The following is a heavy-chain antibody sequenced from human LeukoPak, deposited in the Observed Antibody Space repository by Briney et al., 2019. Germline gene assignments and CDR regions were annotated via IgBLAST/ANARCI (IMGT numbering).Heavy chain of an antibody. V-gene: IGHV4-59*01. CDR2: IYYSGST. J-gene: IGHJ4*02. Sequence: KPSETLSLTCTVSGGSISSYYWSWIRQPPGKGLEWIGYIYYSGSTNYNPSLKSRVTISVDTSKNQFSLKLSSVTAAVTAVYYCARAPAVYSTLDYWGQGTLVTVSS. CDR1: GGSISSYY. D-gene: IGHD6-13*01. CDR3: ARAPAVYSTLDY.